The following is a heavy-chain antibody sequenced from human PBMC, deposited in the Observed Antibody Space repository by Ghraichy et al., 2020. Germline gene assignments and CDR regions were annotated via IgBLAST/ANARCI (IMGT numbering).Heavy chain of an antibody. CDR2: IYYSGST. J-gene: IGHJ3*02. V-gene: IGHV4-39*01. Sequence: SQTLSLTCTVSGGSISSSSYYWGWIRQPPGKGLEWIGSIYYSGSTYYNPSLKSRVTISVDTSKNQFSLKLSSVTAADTAVYYCARVQIAAGRLDAFDIWGQGTMVTVSS. D-gene: IGHD6-13*01. CDR3: ARVQIAAGRLDAFDI. CDR1: GGSISSSSYY.